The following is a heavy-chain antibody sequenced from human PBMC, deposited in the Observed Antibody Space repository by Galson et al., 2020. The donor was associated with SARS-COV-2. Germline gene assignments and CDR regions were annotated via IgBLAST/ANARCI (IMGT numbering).Heavy chain of an antibody. Sequence: ASVKVSCKASGYTFTGYYMHWVRQAPGQGLEWMGWINPNSGGTNYAQKFQGRVTMTRDTSISTAYMELSRLRSDDTAVYYCARGFGGSYAYYYYGMDVWGQGTTVTVSS. CDR3: ARGFGGSYAYYYYGMDV. V-gene: IGHV1-2*02. J-gene: IGHJ6*02. CDR1: GYTFTGYY. D-gene: IGHD1-26*01. CDR2: INPNSGGT.